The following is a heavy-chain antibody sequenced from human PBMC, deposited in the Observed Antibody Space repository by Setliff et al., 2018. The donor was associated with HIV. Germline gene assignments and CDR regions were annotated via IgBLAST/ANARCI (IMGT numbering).Heavy chain of an antibody. CDR1: GFTFSSYA. V-gene: IGHV3-21*05. Sequence: GGSLRLSCAASGFTFSSYAMTWVRQAPGKGLEWISYISGGSSSYSNYADSVKGRFAISRDNAKNSVYLQMNSLRAEDTAVYYCARSGAWIDYWGQGTLVTVSS. CDR2: ISGGSSSYS. J-gene: IGHJ4*02. CDR3: ARSGAWIDY. D-gene: IGHD5-12*01.